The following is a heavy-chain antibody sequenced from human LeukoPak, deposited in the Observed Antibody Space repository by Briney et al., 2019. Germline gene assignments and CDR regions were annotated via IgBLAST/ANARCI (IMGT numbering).Heavy chain of an antibody. V-gene: IGHV4-34*01. CDR3: ARGPKTYYYDSSGYYYVY. CDR2: INHSGST. J-gene: IGHJ4*02. Sequence: SETLSLTCAVYGGSFSGYYWSWIRQPPGKGLEWIGEINHSGSTNYNPSLRSRVTISVDTSKNQFSLKLSSVTAADTAAYYCARGPKTYYYDSSGYYYVYWGQGTLVTVSS. CDR1: GGSFSGYY. D-gene: IGHD3-22*01.